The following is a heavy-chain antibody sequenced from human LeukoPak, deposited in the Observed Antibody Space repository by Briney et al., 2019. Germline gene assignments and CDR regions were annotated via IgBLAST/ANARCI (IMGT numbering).Heavy chain of an antibody. CDR3: AKKLPAPEYYFDF. CDR1: GFTFSSYA. V-gene: IGHV3-23*01. CDR2: ISTSGGRT. J-gene: IGHJ4*02. D-gene: IGHD1-7*01. Sequence: GGSLRLSCAASGFTFSSYAMTWVRQAPGKGLEWVSVISTSGGRTLYADSVKGRFTISRDNSKNTLYLQMNSLRAEDTAVYYCAKKLPAPEYYFDFWGQGTLVTASS.